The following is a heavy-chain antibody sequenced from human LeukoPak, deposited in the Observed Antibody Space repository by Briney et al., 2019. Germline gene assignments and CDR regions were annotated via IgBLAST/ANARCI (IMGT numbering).Heavy chain of an antibody. D-gene: IGHD3-22*01. J-gene: IGHJ3*02. CDR1: SFTFSTYG. V-gene: IGHV3-30*03. Sequence: GGSLRLSCAASSFTFSTYGMHWVRQTPGKGLEWVAVISHDGDNKYYADSVKGRFTISRDNSKSTLYLQMNSLRPEDTALYFCARDKGSGFYYDTLDIWGQGTMVSVSS. CDR2: ISHDGDNK. CDR3: ARDKGSGFYYDTLDI.